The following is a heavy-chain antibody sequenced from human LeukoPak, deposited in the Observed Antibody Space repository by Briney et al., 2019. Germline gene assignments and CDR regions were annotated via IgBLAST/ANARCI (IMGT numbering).Heavy chain of an antibody. J-gene: IGHJ4*02. V-gene: IGHV3-7*03. Sequence: PGGSLRLSCAASGFTFTDYWMSWVRQAPGKGLEWVAFIRKRGIETNYVDSVKGRFTISRDNSKNTLYLQMNSLRAEDTAVYYCARDSSSGWYDFDYWGQGTLVTVSS. D-gene: IGHD6-19*01. CDR1: GFTFTDYW. CDR2: IRKRGIET. CDR3: ARDSSSGWYDFDY.